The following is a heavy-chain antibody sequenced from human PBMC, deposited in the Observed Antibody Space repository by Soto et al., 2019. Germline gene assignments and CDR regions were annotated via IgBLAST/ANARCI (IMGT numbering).Heavy chain of an antibody. D-gene: IGHD6-6*01. J-gene: IGHJ6*02. CDR3: ASSSIAARSSQDYYYYGMDV. Sequence: SETLSLTCTVSGGSISSSSYYWGWIRQPPGKGLEWIGSIYYSGSTYYNPSLKSRVTISVDTSKNQFSLKLSSVTAADTAVYYCASSSIAARSSQDYYYYGMDVWGQGTTVTVSS. V-gene: IGHV4-39*01. CDR1: GGSISSSSYY. CDR2: IYYSGST.